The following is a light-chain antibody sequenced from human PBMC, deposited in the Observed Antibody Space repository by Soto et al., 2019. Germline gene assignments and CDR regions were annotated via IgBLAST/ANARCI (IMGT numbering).Light chain of an antibody. CDR3: SSYAGTHVV. CDR1: SSDVGGYNY. J-gene: IGLJ1*01. V-gene: IGLV2-8*01. CDR2: DVS. Sequence: QSVLAQPPSASGSPGQSVAISCTGTSSDVGGYNYVSWYQQHPGKAPKLMIYDVSERPSGVPDRFSGSKSGNTASLTVSGLQAEDEADYFCSSYAGTHVVFGTGTKVTVL.